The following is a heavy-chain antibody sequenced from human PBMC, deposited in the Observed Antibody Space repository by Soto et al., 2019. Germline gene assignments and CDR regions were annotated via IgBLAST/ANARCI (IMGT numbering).Heavy chain of an antibody. Sequence: PGGSLRLSCAASGFTFSSYEMNWVRQAPGKGLEWVSYISSSGSTIYYADSVKGRFTISRDNAKNPLYLQMNSLRAEDTAVYYCARGSDVLRYFDWLSTGFYWGQGTLVTVSS. CDR2: ISSSGSTI. J-gene: IGHJ4*02. CDR3: ARGSDVLRYFDWLSTGFY. D-gene: IGHD3-9*01. V-gene: IGHV3-48*03. CDR1: GFTFSSYE.